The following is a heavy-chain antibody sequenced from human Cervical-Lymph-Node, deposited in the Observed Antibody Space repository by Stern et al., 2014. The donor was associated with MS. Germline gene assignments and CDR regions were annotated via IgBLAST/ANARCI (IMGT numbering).Heavy chain of an antibody. CDR3: ARFKRHFENRLYFGMDV. CDR1: GYTFNAYY. V-gene: IGHV1-2*06. D-gene: IGHD1-14*01. Sequence: QVQLVQSAAEVKKPGASVKVSCEASGYTFNAYYIHWVRQAPGRGLEWMGRINPNRGETKYAQKVQGRVTMTRDTSKKPIMELIRETSDGRAVFYFARFKRHFENRLYFGMDVRGQGTTVTVSS. CDR2: INPNRGET. J-gene: IGHJ6*02.